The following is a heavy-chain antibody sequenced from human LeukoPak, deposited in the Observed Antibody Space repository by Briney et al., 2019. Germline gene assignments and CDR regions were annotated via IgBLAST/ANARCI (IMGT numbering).Heavy chain of an antibody. CDR3: ATAPIGAVAGTFFDY. J-gene: IGHJ4*02. D-gene: IGHD6-19*01. CDR2: FDPEDGET. V-gene: IGHV1-24*01. Sequence: ASVKVSCKVSGYTLTELSMHWVRQAPGKGLEWMGGFDPEDGETIYAQKFQGRVTMTEDTSTDTAYMELSSLRSEDTAVYYCATAPIGAVAGTFFDYWGQGTLVIVSS. CDR1: GYTLTELS.